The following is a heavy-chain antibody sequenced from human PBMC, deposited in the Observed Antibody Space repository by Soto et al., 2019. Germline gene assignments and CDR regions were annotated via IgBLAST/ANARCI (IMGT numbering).Heavy chain of an antibody. CDR2: IIPVLDIE. J-gene: IGHJ4*02. CDR1: GGTFSSYT. Sequence: QVQLVQSGAEVKKPGSSVKVSCKVSGGTFSSYTISWVRQAPGQGLEWMGRIIPVLDIEKYAQKFQGRVTTTADKSTSTAYMELVSLRSEDTAVYYCAGLTETGTTAYDYWGQGTLVNVSS. CDR3: AGLTETGTTAYDY. D-gene: IGHD1-7*01. V-gene: IGHV1-69*02.